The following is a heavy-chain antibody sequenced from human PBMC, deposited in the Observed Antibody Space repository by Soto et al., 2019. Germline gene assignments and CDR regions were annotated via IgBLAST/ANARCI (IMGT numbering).Heavy chain of an antibody. Sequence: QVQLQESGPGLVKPSQTLFLTCTVSGGSISSGDYYWSWIRQPPGKGLEWIGYIYYSGSTYYNPSLKSRVTISVDTSKNQFSLKLSSVTAADTAVYYCARVRRITIFGAPTWFAPWGQGTLVTVSS. CDR1: GGSISSGDYY. CDR3: ARVRRITIFGAPTWFAP. J-gene: IGHJ5*02. D-gene: IGHD3-3*01. V-gene: IGHV4-30-4*01. CDR2: IYYSGST.